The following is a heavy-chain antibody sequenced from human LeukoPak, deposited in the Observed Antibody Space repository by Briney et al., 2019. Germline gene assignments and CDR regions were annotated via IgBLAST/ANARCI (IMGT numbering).Heavy chain of an antibody. Sequence: PSETLSLTCTVSGGSISSGSYFWSWIRQHPGKGLEWIGYIYYSGSTYYSPSLKSRVTISVDTSKNQFSLKLNSVTAADTAVYYCASLSGFYLDWGQGTLVTVSS. CDR2: IYYSGST. D-gene: IGHD3-22*01. V-gene: IGHV4-31*03. J-gene: IGHJ4*02. CDR3: ASLSGFYLD. CDR1: GGSISSGSYF.